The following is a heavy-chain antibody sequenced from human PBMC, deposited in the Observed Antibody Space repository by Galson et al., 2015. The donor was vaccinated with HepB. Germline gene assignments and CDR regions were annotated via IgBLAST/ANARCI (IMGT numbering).Heavy chain of an antibody. D-gene: IGHD1-26*01. V-gene: IGHV3-30*18. CDR3: AKKVGASTGRFDY. CDR1: GFTFSNYG. J-gene: IGHJ4*02. Sequence: SLRLSCAASGFTFSNYGMHWVRQTPGKGLEWLAVISYDGSHKYYTDSVKGRFTVSRDNSKNTLSLQMNSLRVEDSAVYYCAKKVGASTGRFDYWGQGTLVAVSS. CDR2: ISYDGSHK.